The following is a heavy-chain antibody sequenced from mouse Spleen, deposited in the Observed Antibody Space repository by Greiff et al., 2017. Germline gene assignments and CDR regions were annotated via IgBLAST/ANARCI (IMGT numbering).Heavy chain of an antibody. V-gene: IGHV1-15*01. Sequence: QVQLQQSGAELARPGASVKMSCKASGYTFTDYEMHWVKQTPVHGLEWIGAIDPETGGTAYNQKFKGKAILTADKSSSTAYMELRSLTSEDSAVYYCTRITTPVDYWGQGTTLTVSS. J-gene: IGHJ2*01. CDR1: GYTFTDYE. CDR2: IDPETGGT. CDR3: TRITTPVDY. D-gene: IGHD1-3*01.